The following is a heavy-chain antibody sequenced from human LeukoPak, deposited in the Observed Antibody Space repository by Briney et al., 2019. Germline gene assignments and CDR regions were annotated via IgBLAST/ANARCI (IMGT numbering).Heavy chain of an antibody. V-gene: IGHV4-59*01. J-gene: IGHJ4*02. CDR1: GGSMSKSY. Sequence: PSETLSLTCTVSGGSMSKSYWNWIRQPPGKGLEWIGYIYYSGSTNYNPSLKSRVNISVDTSRTQSSLKLTSVTAADTAVYYCARGRGYLDYFDYWGQGTVVTVSS. CDR2: IYYSGST. D-gene: IGHD5-18*01. CDR3: ARGRGYLDYFDY.